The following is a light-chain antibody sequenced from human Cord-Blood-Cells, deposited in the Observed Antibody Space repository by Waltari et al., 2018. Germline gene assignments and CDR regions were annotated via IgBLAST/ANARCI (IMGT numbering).Light chain of an antibody. V-gene: IGKV3-11*01. CDR2: DAS. Sequence: EIVLTQSPATPSSSPGERATLACRASQSVSSYLAWYQQKPGQAPRLLIYDASNRATGIPARFSGSGSGTDFTLTISSLEPEDFAVYYCQQRSNCPLTFGGGTKVEIK. J-gene: IGKJ4*01. CDR1: QSVSSY. CDR3: QQRSNCPLT.